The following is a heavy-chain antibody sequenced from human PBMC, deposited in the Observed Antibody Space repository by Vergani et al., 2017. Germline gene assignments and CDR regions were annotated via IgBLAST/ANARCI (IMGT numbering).Heavy chain of an antibody. V-gene: IGHV4-59*01. CDR1: GGSISSYY. CDR2: IYYSVST. J-gene: IGHJ6*03. CDR3: ARVISITMFRGVINYMDV. D-gene: IGHD3-10*01. Sequence: QVQLQESGPGLVKPSETLSLTCTVSGGSISSYYWSWIRQPPGKGLEWVGYIYYSVSTNSNPSLKSRVTISVDTSKNQFSLKLSSVNAADTAVYYCARVISITMFRGVINYMDVWGKGTTVTGSS.